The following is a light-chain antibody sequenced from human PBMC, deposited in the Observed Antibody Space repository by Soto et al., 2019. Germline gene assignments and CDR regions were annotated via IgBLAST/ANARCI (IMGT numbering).Light chain of an antibody. V-gene: IGKV1-5*01. Sequence: DIQMTQSPSTLSASVGDRVTITCRASQSISSWLAWYQQKPGKAPKLLIYDASSLESGVPSRFSGSGSGTDFTIISHSRRPVVVLLFYCHHNNINCQLLGQGPKVQI. J-gene: IGKJ1*01. CDR2: DAS. CDR3: HHNNINCQL. CDR1: QSISSW.